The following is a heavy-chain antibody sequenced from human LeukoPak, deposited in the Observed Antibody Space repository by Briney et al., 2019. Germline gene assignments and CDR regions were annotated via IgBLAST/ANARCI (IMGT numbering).Heavy chain of an antibody. Sequence: QAGGSLRLSCAASGFTFSSYAMSWVRQAPGKGLEWVSGIVESGGSTFYADSVKGRFTISRDNSRNTLYLQMKSLGAEDTALYYCAKDYSRWRGFDPGDHFDFWGQGTLVTVSS. J-gene: IGHJ4*02. CDR2: IVESGGST. V-gene: IGHV3-23*01. CDR3: AKDYSRWRGFDPGDHFDF. D-gene: IGHD4-11*01. CDR1: GFTFSSYA.